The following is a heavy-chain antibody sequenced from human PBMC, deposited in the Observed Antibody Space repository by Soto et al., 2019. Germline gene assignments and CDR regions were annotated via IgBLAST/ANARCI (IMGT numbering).Heavy chain of an antibody. CDR1: GYTSTIYY. CDR3: ARSRAEFGVVQNTHDY. V-gene: IGHV1-46*01. Sequence: ASVKVSCKGSGYTSTIYYMHCVRQAPGQWLEWMGIINPSGGSTSYYNPSLKSRVTISVDTSKNQFSLKLSSVTAADTAVYSCARSRAEFGVVQNTHDYWGQGTLVTVSS. D-gene: IGHD3-3*01. CDR2: INPSGGST. J-gene: IGHJ4*02.